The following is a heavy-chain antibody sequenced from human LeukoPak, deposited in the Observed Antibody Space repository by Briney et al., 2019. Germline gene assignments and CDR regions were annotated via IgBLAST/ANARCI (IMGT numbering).Heavy chain of an antibody. J-gene: IGHJ4*02. D-gene: IGHD3-22*01. Sequence: ASVKVSCKASGYTFTGYYMHWVRQAPGQGLEWMGWINPNSGGTNYAQKFQGRVTMTRDTSISTAYMELSRLRSDDTAVYYCARVLSYYYDSSGYPLLDYWGQGTLVTVSS. CDR2: INPNSGGT. V-gene: IGHV1-2*02. CDR1: GYTFTGYY. CDR3: ARVLSYYYDSSGYPLLDY.